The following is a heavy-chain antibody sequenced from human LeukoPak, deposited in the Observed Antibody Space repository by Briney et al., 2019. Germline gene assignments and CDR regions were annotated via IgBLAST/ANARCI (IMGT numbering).Heavy chain of an antibody. V-gene: IGHV1-2*02. Sequence: ASVKVSCKASEYTFNDYYIHWVRQAPGQGLEWMGWMNPNSGRADSAQKFQGSVTMTSDTSISTAYMDLTSLTSDDTAVYYCTRTNPQLGRRDFFDLWGQGTLVIVSS. CDR3: TRTNPQLGRRDFFDL. CDR2: MNPNSGRA. CDR1: EYTFNDYY. D-gene: IGHD6-6*01. J-gene: IGHJ4*02.